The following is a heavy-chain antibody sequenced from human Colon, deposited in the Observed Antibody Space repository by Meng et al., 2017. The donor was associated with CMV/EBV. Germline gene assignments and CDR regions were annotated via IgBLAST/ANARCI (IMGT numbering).Heavy chain of an antibody. V-gene: IGHV3-21*01. J-gene: IGHJ6*02. CDR3: ARGAVGFYGIDV. CDR1: GFTFSGYS. CDR2: ISSTSTYI. Sequence: GESLKISCKVSGFTFSGYSMNWVRQAPGKGLEWVSSISSTSTYIWYADSMKGRFTISRDNAKNSLYLQMNGQRVEDTAVYYCARGAVGFYGIDVWGQGTTVTVSS. D-gene: IGHD6-19*01.